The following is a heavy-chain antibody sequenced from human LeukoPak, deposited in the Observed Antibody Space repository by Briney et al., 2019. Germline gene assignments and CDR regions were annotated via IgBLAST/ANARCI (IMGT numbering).Heavy chain of an antibody. Sequence: ASVKVSCKASGYTFTSYYMHWVRQAPGQGLEWMGIIHPSGGSTSYAQKFQGRVTMTRDTSTSTVYMELSSLRSEDTAVYYCASTLEYCSSTSCYPFGYYYGMDVWGQGTTVTVS. J-gene: IGHJ6*02. CDR3: ASTLEYCSSTSCYPFGYYYGMDV. D-gene: IGHD2-2*01. CDR1: GYTFTSYY. V-gene: IGHV1-46*01. CDR2: IHPSGGST.